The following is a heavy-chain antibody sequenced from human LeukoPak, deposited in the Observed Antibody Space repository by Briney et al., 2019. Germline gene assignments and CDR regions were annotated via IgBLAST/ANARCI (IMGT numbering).Heavy chain of an antibody. CDR1: GFTFDDYA. V-gene: IGHV3-9*01. CDR3: AKGTTATIFGVVAGMDV. D-gene: IGHD3-3*01. CDR2: ISWNSGSI. J-gene: IGHJ6*02. Sequence: GGSLRLSCAASGFTFDDYAMHWARQAPGKGLEWVSGISWNSGSIGYADSVKGRFTISRDNAKNSLYLQMNSLRAEDTALYYCAKGTTATIFGVVAGMDVWGQGTTVTVS.